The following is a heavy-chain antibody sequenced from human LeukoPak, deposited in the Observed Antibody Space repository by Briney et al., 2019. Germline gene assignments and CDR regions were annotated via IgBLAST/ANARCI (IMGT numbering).Heavy chain of an antibody. CDR2: IYYSGST. V-gene: IGHV4-39*07. Sequence: SETLSLTCTVSGGSISSSSYYWGWIRQPPGKGLEWIGSIYYSGSTYYNPSLKSRVTISVDTSKNQFSLKLSSVTAADTAVYYCASDILTGRSRRADYWGQGTLVTVSS. CDR3: ASDILTGRSRRADY. CDR1: GGSISSSSYY. D-gene: IGHD3-9*01. J-gene: IGHJ4*02.